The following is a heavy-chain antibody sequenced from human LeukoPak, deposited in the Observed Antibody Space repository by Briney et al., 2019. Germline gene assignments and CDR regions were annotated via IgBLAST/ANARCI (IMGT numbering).Heavy chain of an antibody. D-gene: IGHD3-22*01. CDR1: EFSVGSNY. CDR2: IYSGGST. V-gene: IGHV3-53*01. J-gene: IGHJ4*02. Sequence: GGSLRLSCAASEFSVGSNYMTWVRQALGKGLEWVSLIYSGGSTYYADSVKGRFTISRDNSKNTLYLQMNSLRAEDTAVYYCAKVVDYYDSLDYFDYWGQGTLVTVSS. CDR3: AKVVDYYDSLDYFDY.